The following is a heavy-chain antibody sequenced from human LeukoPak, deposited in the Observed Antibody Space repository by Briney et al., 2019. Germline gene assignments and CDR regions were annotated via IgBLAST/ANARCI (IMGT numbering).Heavy chain of an antibody. Sequence: GGSLRLSCAASGFTFSSYAMHWVRQAPGKGLEWVAVISYDGSNKYYADSVKGRFTISRDNSKNTLYLQMNSLRAEDTAVYYCAEDTDPYYYDSSGSPFDPWGQGTLVTVSS. CDR2: ISYDGSNK. D-gene: IGHD3-22*01. CDR1: GFTFSSYA. J-gene: IGHJ5*02. CDR3: AEDTDPYYYDSSGSPFDP. V-gene: IGHV3-30*01.